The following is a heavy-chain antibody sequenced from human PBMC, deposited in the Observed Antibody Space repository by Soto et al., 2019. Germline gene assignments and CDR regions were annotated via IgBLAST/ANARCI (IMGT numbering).Heavy chain of an antibody. Sequence: ASVKVSCKAAGYTFTSYAMHWVRQAPGQRLEWMGWINAGNGNTKYSQKFQGRVTITRDTSASTAYTELSSLRSEDTAVYYCARSTRVYYFDYWGQGTLVTVS. CDR1: GYTFTSYA. CDR3: ARSTRVYYFDY. J-gene: IGHJ4*02. CDR2: INAGNGNT. V-gene: IGHV1-3*01. D-gene: IGHD1-1*01.